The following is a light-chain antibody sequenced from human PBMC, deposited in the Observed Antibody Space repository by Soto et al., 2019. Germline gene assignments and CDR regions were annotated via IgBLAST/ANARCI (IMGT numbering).Light chain of an antibody. V-gene: IGKV1-5*03. Sequence: DIQMTQSPSTLSASLGDRVTITCRASQSISGWLAWYQQKPGKAPKLLLSKASSRFSASGSGTDFTLTISSLQPDDFATYYCQQYSTYSRTFGPGTKLEI. CDR3: QQYSTYSRT. CDR1: QSISGW. CDR2: KAS. J-gene: IGKJ2*01.